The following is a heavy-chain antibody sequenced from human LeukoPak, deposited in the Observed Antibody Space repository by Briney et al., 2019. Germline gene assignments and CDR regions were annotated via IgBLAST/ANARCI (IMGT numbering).Heavy chain of an antibody. CDR3: AREFREGSGWYRIDY. V-gene: IGHV3-33*01. J-gene: IGHJ4*02. Sequence: GRSLRLSCAASGFTFSSYGMHWVRQAPGKGLEWVAVIWYDGSNKYYADSVKGRFTISRDNSKNTLYLQMNGLRAEDTAVYYCAREFREGSGWYRIDYWGQGTLVTVSS. CDR1: GFTFSSYG. D-gene: IGHD6-19*01. CDR2: IWYDGSNK.